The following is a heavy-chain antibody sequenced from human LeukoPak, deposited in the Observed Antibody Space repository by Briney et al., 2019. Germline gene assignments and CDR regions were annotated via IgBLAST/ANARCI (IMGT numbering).Heavy chain of an antibody. J-gene: IGHJ4*02. CDR2: ISSAGTYA. CDR3: ARVPGYSNEASYFDY. CDR1: GFIFRSYT. V-gene: IGHV3-21*01. D-gene: IGHD4-11*01. Sequence: PGGSLRLSCVASGFIFRSYTMNWVRQAPGKGLEWVSSISSAGTYAYYADSLKGRITISRDNAKNSLYLQMNSLRVEDTAVYYCARVPGYSNEASYFDYWGQGNLVTVSS.